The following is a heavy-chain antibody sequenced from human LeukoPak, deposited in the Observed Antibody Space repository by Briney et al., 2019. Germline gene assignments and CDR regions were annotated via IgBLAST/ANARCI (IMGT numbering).Heavy chain of an antibody. CDR2: SYYSGST. J-gene: IGHJ5*02. D-gene: IGHD3-22*01. CDR3: ARRGDSSGYGLHNWFDP. V-gene: IGHV4-39*01. Sequence: PSETLSLTCTVYGGSISSSSYYWGWIRQPPGKGLGWIGSSYYSGSTYYNPSRKSRVTISVDTTKNQYSLKLSSVTAADTAVYYCARRGDSSGYGLHNWFDPWGQGTLVTVSS. CDR1: GGSISSSSYY.